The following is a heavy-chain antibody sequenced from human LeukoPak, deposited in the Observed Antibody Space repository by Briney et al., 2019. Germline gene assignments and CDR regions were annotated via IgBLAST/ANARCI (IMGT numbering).Heavy chain of an antibody. Sequence: PSETLSLTCTVSGDSISSGSYYWGWIRQPPGKGLERIGTIYYIGSTYYNPSLKSRLTISLDTSKNQLFLRLNSVTAADTAVYYCARFMYNWDGLHWGQGTLVTVSS. V-gene: IGHV4-39*01. CDR1: GDSISSGSYY. J-gene: IGHJ4*02. CDR3: ARFMYNWDGLH. D-gene: IGHD1-20*01. CDR2: IYYIGST.